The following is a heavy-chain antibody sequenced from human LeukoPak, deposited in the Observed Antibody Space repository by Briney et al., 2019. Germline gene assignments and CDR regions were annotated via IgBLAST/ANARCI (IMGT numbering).Heavy chain of an antibody. J-gene: IGHJ4*02. CDR1: GVTFSNYW. Sequence: GGSLRLSCAASGVTFSNYWMAWVRQAPGKGPEWVANINLGGSQKYYVDSVKGRFTISRDNAENSLYLQMNSLRAEDTALYYCARKRPNYFDYWGQGTLVTVSS. V-gene: IGHV3-7*01. CDR2: INLGGSQK. CDR3: ARKRPNYFDY.